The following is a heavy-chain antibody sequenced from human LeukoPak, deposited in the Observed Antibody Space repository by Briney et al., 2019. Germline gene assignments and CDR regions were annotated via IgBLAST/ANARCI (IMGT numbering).Heavy chain of an antibody. CDR1: GGSISSYY. J-gene: IGHJ3*02. CDR2: IYYSGSI. CDR3: ARTQGRSAFDI. V-gene: IGHV4-59*08. Sequence: SETLSLTCTVSGGSISSYYWSWIRQPPGKGLEWIGYIYYSGSINYNPSLKSRVTISVDTSKNQFSLKLSSVTAADTAVYYCARTQGRSAFDIWGQGTMVTVSS.